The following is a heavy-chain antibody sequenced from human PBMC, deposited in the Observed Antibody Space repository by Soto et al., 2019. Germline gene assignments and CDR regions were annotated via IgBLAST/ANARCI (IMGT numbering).Heavy chain of an antibody. Sequence: SETLSLTCTVSGGSISSYYWSWIRQPPGKGLEWIGYIYYSGSTNYNPSLKSRVTISVDTSKNQFSLKLSSVTAADTAVYYCARDRYYYDSSGYYSNWFDPWGQGTLVTVSS. CDR1: GGSISSYY. D-gene: IGHD3-22*01. CDR3: ARDRYYYDSSGYYSNWFDP. J-gene: IGHJ5*02. V-gene: IGHV4-59*01. CDR2: IYYSGST.